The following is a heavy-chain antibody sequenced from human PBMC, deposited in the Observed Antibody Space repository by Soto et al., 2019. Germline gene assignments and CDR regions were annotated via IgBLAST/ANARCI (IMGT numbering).Heavy chain of an antibody. J-gene: IGHJ5*02. Sequence: SETLSLTCTVSGGSFSSGAYHWSWIRQYPGKGLEWIGSISYRGNTYYNPSLKSRLSMSVDTSKNQFSLNLTSVTATDTAVYFCARMSATGTRWFDPWGQGTQVTVSS. V-gene: IGHV4-31*03. CDR1: GGSFSSGAYH. CDR2: ISYRGNT. CDR3: ARMSATGTRWFDP. D-gene: IGHD6-13*01.